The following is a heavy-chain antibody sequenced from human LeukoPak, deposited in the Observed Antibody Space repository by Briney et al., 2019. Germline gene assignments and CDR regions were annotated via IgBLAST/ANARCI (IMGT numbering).Heavy chain of an antibody. CDR3: AKALPFREVIFDY. Sequence: GGSLRLSCAVSGFTFNTYAMSWVRQGPGKGLEWVSGISANVIHTNYADSVKGRFTISRDNSKNTLYLQMNSLRAEDTAVYYCAKALPFREVIFDYWGQGTLVTVSS. V-gene: IGHV3-23*01. CDR1: GFTFNTYA. J-gene: IGHJ4*02. CDR2: ISANVIHT. D-gene: IGHD2/OR15-2a*01.